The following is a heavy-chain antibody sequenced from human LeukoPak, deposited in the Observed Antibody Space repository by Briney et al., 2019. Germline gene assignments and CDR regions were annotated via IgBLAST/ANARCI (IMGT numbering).Heavy chain of an antibody. V-gene: IGHV3-21*01. CDR3: ARDSSLYYYGSGSYSPPGYGMDV. J-gene: IGHJ6*02. CDR2: ISSSSSYT. D-gene: IGHD3-10*01. CDR1: GFTFSSYS. Sequence: GGSLRLSCAASGFTFSSYSMNWVRQAPGKGLEWVSSISSSSSYTYYADSVKGRFTISRDNAKNSLYLQMNSLRAEDTAVYYCARDSSLYYYGSGSYSPPGYGMDVWGQGTTVTVSS.